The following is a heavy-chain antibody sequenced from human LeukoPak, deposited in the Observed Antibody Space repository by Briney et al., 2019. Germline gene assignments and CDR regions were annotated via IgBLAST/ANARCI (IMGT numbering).Heavy chain of an antibody. CDR1: GFTFSSYD. D-gene: IGHD4-17*01. Sequence: GGSLRLSCAASGFTFSSYDMHWVRHATGKGLEGGSAIGTAGDTNYSGSVKGRFTISRENAKNSLYLQMNSLRAGDTAVYYCARAMKPNDYGDPPGFDYWGQGTLVTVSS. J-gene: IGHJ4*02. CDR3: ARAMKPNDYGDPPGFDY. CDR2: IGTAGDT. V-gene: IGHV3-13*01.